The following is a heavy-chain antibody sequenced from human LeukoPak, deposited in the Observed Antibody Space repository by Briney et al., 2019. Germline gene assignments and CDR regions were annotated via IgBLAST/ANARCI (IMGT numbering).Heavy chain of an antibody. CDR3: ARVRYLSAYYYDSSGYPAGDAFDI. CDR2: INAGNGNT. Sequence: ASVKVSCKASGYTFTSYAMHWVRQAPGQRLEWMGWINAGNGNTKYSQEFQGRVTITRDTSASTAYMELSSLRSEDMAVYYCARVRYLSAYYYDSSGYPAGDAFDIWGQGTMVTVSS. CDR1: GYTFTSYA. D-gene: IGHD3-22*01. V-gene: IGHV1-3*03. J-gene: IGHJ3*02.